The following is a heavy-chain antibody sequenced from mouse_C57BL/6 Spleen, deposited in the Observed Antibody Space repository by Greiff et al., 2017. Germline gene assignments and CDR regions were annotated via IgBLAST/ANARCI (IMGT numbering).Heavy chain of an antibody. J-gene: IGHJ2*01. Sequence: EVMLVESEGGLVQPGSSMKLSCTASGFTFSDYYMAWVRQVPEKGLEWVANINYDGSSTYYLDSLKSRFIISSDNAKNILYLQMSSLKSEDTATYYCARDGDGSSYFDYWGQGTTLTVSS. CDR3: ARDGDGSSYFDY. CDR1: GFTFSDYY. V-gene: IGHV5-16*01. CDR2: INYDGSST. D-gene: IGHD1-1*01.